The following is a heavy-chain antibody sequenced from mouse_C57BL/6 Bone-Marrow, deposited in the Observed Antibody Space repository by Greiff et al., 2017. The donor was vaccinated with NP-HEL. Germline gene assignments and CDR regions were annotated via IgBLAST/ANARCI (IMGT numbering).Heavy chain of an antibody. J-gene: IGHJ3*01. CDR2: IDPENGDT. V-gene: IGHV14-4*01. CDR1: GFNIKDDY. D-gene: IGHD1-1*01. CDR3: TYYYGSSYLFAY. Sequence: EVQLQQSGAELVRPGASVKLSCTASGFNIKDDYMHWVKQRPEQGLEWIGWIDPENGDTEYASKFKGKATITTDTSSNTAYLQLSSLTSEDAAVYYCTYYYGSSYLFAYWGRGTLVTVSA.